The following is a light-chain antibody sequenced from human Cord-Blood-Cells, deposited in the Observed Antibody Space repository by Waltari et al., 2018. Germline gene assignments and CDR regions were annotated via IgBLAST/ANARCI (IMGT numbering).Light chain of an antibody. J-gene: IGLJ3*02. CDR2: DVS. V-gene: IGLV2-11*01. CDR3: CSYAGSWV. CDR1: SRDVGGYNY. Sequence: QSALTQPRSVSGSPGQSVTISCTGTSRDVGGYNYVSWYQQHPGKAPKLMIYDVSKRPSGGPARFCGSKCGNTASLTIDGLQAAGGADSYCCSYAGSWVFGGGTMLTVL.